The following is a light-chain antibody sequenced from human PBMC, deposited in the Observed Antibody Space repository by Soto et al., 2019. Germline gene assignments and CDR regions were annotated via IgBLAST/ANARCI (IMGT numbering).Light chain of an antibody. CDR3: QQYNANSAWT. J-gene: IGKJ1*01. CDR2: KAS. Sequence: DIQMTQSPSTLSASIGDRVTITCRASQSISSWLAWYQLKPGKAPSLLIYKASSLKRGVPSRFSGRGSGSEFTLAVNSLEPDDIATYSCQQYNANSAWTFGQGTRVEIK. V-gene: IGKV1-5*03. CDR1: QSISSW.